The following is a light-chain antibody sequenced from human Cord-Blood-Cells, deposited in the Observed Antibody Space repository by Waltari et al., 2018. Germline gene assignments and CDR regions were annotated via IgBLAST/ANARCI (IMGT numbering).Light chain of an antibody. V-gene: IGKV1-39*01. CDR2: AAS. CDR3: QQSYSTPFT. CDR1: QSISSY. J-gene: IGKJ3*01. Sequence: DRVTITCRASQSISSYLNWYQKKPGKAPNLLIYAASSLQSGVPSRFSGSGSGTDFTLTISSLQPEDFATYYCQQSYSTPFTFGPGTKVDIK.